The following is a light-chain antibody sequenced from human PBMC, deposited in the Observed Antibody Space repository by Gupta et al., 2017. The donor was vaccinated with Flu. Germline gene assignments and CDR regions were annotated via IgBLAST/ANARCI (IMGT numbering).Light chain of an antibody. CDR3: ATWDDSLNGWV. CDR2: GNN. V-gene: IGLV1-44*01. J-gene: IGLJ3*02. CDR1: RSNIGSNT. Sequence: QSVLTQPPSASGTPGRGVTISCSGSRSNIGSNTVSWYQQLPGTAPKLLMYGNNQRPSGVPDRFYGSKSGTSASLAISGLQAEDEADYYCATWDDSLNGWVFGGGTEVTVL.